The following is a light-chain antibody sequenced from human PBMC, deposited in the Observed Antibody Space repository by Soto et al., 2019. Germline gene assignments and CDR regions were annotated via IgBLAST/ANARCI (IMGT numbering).Light chain of an antibody. CDR2: EVI. Sequence: QSVLTQPRSVSGSPGQSITISCTGSTSDVGAYSFASWYQQHPGKAPKLMIYEVINRPSGISYRFSGSKSGNTASLTISGLQAEDEADYYCSSYTTTNTYVFGTGTKLTVL. CDR1: TSDVGAYSF. CDR3: SSYTTTNTYV. V-gene: IGLV2-14*01. J-gene: IGLJ1*01.